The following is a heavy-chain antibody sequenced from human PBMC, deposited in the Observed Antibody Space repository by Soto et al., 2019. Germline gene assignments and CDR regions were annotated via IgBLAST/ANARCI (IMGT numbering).Heavy chain of an antibody. D-gene: IGHD4-17*01. V-gene: IGHV3-33*01. J-gene: IGHJ3*02. CDR1: GFTFSSYG. Sequence: QVQLVESGGGVVQPGRSLRLSCAASGFTFSSYGMHWVRQAPGKGLEWVAVIWYDGNNKYYADSVKGRFTISRDNSKNTLYLQMNSLRAEDTAVYYCARTDYAHAFDILGQGTMVTVSS. CDR3: ARTDYAHAFDI. CDR2: IWYDGNNK.